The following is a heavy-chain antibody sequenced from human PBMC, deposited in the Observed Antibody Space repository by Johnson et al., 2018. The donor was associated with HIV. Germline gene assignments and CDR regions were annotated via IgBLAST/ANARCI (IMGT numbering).Heavy chain of an antibody. CDR1: GFTVSNYY. CDR3: AKAMVRGGNNAFDI. D-gene: IGHD3-10*01. CDR2: IYSGGST. J-gene: IGHJ3*02. V-gene: IGHV3-66*03. Sequence: VQLMESGGGLIQPGGSLRLSCAASGFTVSNYYMSWVRQAPGKGLEWVSVIYSGGSTYYANSVKGQFTVSRDNSKNTVYFQMNSLRAEDTAVYYCAKAMVRGGNNAFDIWGQGTMVAVSS.